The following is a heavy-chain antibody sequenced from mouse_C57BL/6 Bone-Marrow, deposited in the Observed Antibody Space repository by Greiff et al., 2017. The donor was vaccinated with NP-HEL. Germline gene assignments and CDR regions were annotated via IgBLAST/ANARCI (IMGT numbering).Heavy chain of an antibody. J-gene: IGHJ4*01. CDR2: IYPRSGNT. Sequence: QVQLQQSGAELARPGASVKLSCKASGYTFTSYGISWVKQRTGQGLEWIGEIYPRSGNTYYNEKFKGKATLTADTSSSTAYMELRSLTSEDSAVYFCARPSYYGFFYAMDYWGQGTSVTVSS. D-gene: IGHD2-10*01. CDR3: ARPSYYGFFYAMDY. CDR1: GYTFTSYG. V-gene: IGHV1-81*01.